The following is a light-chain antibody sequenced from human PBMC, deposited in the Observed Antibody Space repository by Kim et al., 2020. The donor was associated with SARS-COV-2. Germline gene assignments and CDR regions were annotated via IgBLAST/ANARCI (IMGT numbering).Light chain of an antibody. Sequence: GHSITISCTGTSRDVGGYNDVSWYQQHPGKAPKLMIYDVSKRPSGVSNRFSGSKSGNTASLTISGLQAEDEADYYCNSYTSSSTLVFGGGTQLTVL. CDR1: SRDVGGYND. CDR2: DVS. J-gene: IGLJ3*02. V-gene: IGLV2-14*04. CDR3: NSYTSSSTLV.